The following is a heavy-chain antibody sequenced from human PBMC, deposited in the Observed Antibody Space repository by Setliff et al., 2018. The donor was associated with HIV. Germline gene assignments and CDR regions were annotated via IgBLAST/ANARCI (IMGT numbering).Heavy chain of an antibody. CDR3: ARTLYSSFSSFDY. CDR1: GYTFTNFY. J-gene: IGHJ4*02. D-gene: IGHD6-19*01. CDR2: INPGGGNT. V-gene: IGHV1-46*01. Sequence: ASVKVSCKASGYTFTNFYMHWVRQAPGQGLEWMGIINPGGGNTRYAQRFQGRVSMTRDTSTSTVYMELSSLRSDDTALYYCARTLYSSFSSFDYWGQGTLVTVSS.